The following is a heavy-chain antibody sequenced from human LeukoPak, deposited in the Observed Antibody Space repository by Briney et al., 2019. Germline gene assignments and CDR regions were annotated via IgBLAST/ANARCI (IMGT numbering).Heavy chain of an antibody. CDR2: TNRRGRT. CDR3: ARCSQEGAPLNNSFDP. Sequence: SETLSLTCAVYVGSFSDDYWSWIRQSPGKGLEWIGETNRRGRTNYNPSLKSRVTISVDDSKKQFSLRLSSVTAADPGVYNCARCSQEGAPLNNSFDPWGQGNMVTVSS. CDR1: VGSFSDDY. J-gene: IGHJ5*02. D-gene: IGHD1-26*01. V-gene: IGHV4-34*01.